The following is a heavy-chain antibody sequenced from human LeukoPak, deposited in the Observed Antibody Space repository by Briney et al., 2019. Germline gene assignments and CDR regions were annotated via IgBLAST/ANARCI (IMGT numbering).Heavy chain of an antibody. CDR3: ATCRCPEAAFQH. CDR2: ISYDGSSK. J-gene: IGHJ1*01. D-gene: IGHD6-19*01. CDR1: GFTFSSYA. Sequence: GRSLRLSCAASGFTFSSYAMHWVRQAPGKGLEWVAVISYDGSSKYYAASVKGRFTISRDNSKNTLYLQMNSLRAEDTAVYYCATCRCPEAAFQHWGQGTLVTVSS. V-gene: IGHV3-30*04.